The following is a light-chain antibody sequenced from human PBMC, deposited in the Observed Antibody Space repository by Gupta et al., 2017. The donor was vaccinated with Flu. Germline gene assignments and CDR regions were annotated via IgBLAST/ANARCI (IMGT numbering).Light chain of an antibody. Sequence: PGPLSLSPGERATLSSRANRGLSSSYVAWYQRKPGQAPRLLNYGASSGAAGIQNMCSSSGSRTDIPLTITRLEPEDVALYYCQQCGSPVTFGRGTKVEIK. V-gene: IGKV3-20*01. CDR2: GAS. J-gene: IGKJ1*01. CDR1: RGLSSSY. CDR3: QQCGSPVT.